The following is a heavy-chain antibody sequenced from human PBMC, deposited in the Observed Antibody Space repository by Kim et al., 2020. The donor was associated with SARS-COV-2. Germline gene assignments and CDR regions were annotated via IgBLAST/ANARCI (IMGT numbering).Heavy chain of an antibody. CDR1: GGSISSYY. V-gene: IGHV4-59*13. CDR2: IYYSGST. D-gene: IGHD6-13*01. Sequence: SETLSLTCTVSGGSISSYYWSWIRQPPGKGLEWIGYIYYSGSTNYNPSLKSRVTISVDTSKNQFSLKLSSVTAADTAVYYCARDRIAAAGGYYYGMDVWGQGTTVTVSS. J-gene: IGHJ6*02. CDR3: ARDRIAAAGGYYYGMDV.